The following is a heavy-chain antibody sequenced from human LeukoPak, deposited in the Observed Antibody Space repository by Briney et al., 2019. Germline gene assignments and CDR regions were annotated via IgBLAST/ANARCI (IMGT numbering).Heavy chain of an antibody. J-gene: IGHJ4*02. CDR3: ATGLRAQYQLPYYFDY. CDR2: ISAYNGNT. V-gene: IGHV1-18*01. Sequence: GASVKVSCKASGYTFTSYGISWVRQAPGQGLEWMGWISAYNGNTNYAQKLQGRVTITADESTSTAYMELSSLRSEDTAVYYCATGLRAQYQLPYYFDYWGQGTLVTVSS. D-gene: IGHD2-2*01. CDR1: GYTFTSYG.